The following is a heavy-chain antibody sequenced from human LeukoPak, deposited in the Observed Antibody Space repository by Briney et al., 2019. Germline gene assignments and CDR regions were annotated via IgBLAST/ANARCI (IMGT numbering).Heavy chain of an antibody. CDR1: GYSIISGYY. D-gene: IGHD1-1*01. J-gene: IGHJ4*02. V-gene: IGHV4-38-2*02. CDR3: AREDPTGGVDY. Sequence: SETLSLTCTVSGYSIISGYYWGWIRQPPGKGLEWIGNVYHRGTTYYNPSLKSRVTISIDTSKNQFSLRLSSVTAADTAVYYCAREDPTGGVDYWGQGTLVTVSS. CDR2: VYHRGTT.